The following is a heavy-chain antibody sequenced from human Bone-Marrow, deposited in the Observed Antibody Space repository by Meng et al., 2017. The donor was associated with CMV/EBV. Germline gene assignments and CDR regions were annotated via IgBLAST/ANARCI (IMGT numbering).Heavy chain of an antibody. D-gene: IGHD6-19*01. J-gene: IGHJ3*02. CDR2: ISSNGGST. Sequence: LSLTCAASGFTFSSYAMHWVRQAPGKGLEYVSAISSNGGSTYYADSVKGRFTISRDNSKNTLYLQMGSLRAEDMAVYYCARSIAVAPIAFDIWGQGTMVTVSS. CDR3: ARSIAVAPIAFDI. V-gene: IGHV3-64*02. CDR1: GFTFSSYA.